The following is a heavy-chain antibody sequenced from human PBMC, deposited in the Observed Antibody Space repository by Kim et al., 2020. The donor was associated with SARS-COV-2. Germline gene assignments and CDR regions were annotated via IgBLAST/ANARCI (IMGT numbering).Heavy chain of an antibody. J-gene: IGHJ4*02. CDR3: ARDMGGAAAGHVADY. D-gene: IGHD6-13*01. CDR2: ISYDGSNK. V-gene: IGHV3-30*04. Sequence: GGSLRLSCAASGFTFSSYAMHWVRQAPGKGLEWVAVISYDGSNKYYVDSVNGRFTISRENSKNTLYLQMNSLRAEETAVYYCARDMGGAAAGHVADYWGQGTLVTVSS. CDR1: GFTFSSYA.